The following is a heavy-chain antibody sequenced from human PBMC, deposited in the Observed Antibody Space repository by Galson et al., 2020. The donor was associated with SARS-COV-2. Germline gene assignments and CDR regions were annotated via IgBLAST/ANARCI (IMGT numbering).Heavy chain of an antibody. CDR1: GGSISSGGYY. J-gene: IGHJ5*02. CDR3: ARSTLGELSSINWFDP. CDR2: IYYSGST. D-gene: IGHD3-16*02. V-gene: IGHV4-31*03. Sequence: SETLSLTCTVSGGSISSGGYYWSWIRQHPGKGLEWIGYIYYSGSTYYNPSLKSRVTISVDTSKNQFSLKLSSVTAADTAVYYCARSTLGELSSINWFDPWGQGTLVTVSS.